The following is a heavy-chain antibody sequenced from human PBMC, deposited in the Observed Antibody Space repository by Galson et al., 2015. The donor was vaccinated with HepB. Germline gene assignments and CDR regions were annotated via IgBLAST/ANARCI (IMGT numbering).Heavy chain of an antibody. Sequence: SLRLSCAASGFTFSTYAMSWVRQAPGKGLEWVSTTSAASGSTFYADSVKGRFTISGDKTKNTLYLQMNSLRAEDTAVYYCAKRGSSIATRLYYFDYWGQGSLVTVSS. J-gene: IGHJ4*02. CDR1: GFTFSTYA. CDR3: AKRGSSIATRLYYFDY. V-gene: IGHV3-23*01. D-gene: IGHD6-6*01. CDR2: TSAASGST.